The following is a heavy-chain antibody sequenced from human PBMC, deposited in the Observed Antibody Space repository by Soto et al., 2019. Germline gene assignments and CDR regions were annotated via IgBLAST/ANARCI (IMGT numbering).Heavy chain of an antibody. J-gene: IGHJ5*02. Sequence: SETRSLACTVAGGSICSSSYYWCWIRQPPGEGLEWIGSIYYSGSTYYNPSLKSRVTISVDTSKNQFSLKLSSVTAADTAVYYCARRGYSGYEEYNWFDPWGQGTLVTVSS. D-gene: IGHD5-12*01. CDR3: ARRGYSGYEEYNWFDP. CDR2: IYYSGST. CDR1: GGSICSSSYY. V-gene: IGHV4-39*01.